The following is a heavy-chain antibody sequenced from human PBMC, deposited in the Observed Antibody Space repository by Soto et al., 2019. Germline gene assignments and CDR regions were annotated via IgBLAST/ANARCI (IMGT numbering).Heavy chain of an antibody. J-gene: IGHJ5*02. CDR3: ARQLTTGYTDLRFSP. CDR2: IFYSGST. D-gene: IGHD3-16*02. Sequence: QLQLLESGPGLVKASENLSLTCRVSGGSISTSLSYWAWIRQPPGTGLGWLANIFYSGSTFYNPSLASRLSDSADTSKTESSLKWRSVTAADTAVYYCARQLTTGYTDLRFSPWGQGTLVTVSS. V-gene: IGHV4-39*01. CDR1: GGSISTSLSY.